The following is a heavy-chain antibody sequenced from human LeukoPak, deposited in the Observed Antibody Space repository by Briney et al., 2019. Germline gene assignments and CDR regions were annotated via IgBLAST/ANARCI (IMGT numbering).Heavy chain of an antibody. J-gene: IGHJ4*02. D-gene: IGHD2-15*01. CDR3: AKVKGWWPPTSADY. V-gene: IGHV3-30*18. Sequence: GGSLRLSCAASGFTFSSYGMHWVCQAPGKGLEWVAVISYDGSNKYYADSVKGRFTISRDNSKNTLYLQMNSLRAEDTAVYYCAKVKGWWPPTSADYWGQGTLVTVSS. CDR2: ISYDGSNK. CDR1: GFTFSSYG.